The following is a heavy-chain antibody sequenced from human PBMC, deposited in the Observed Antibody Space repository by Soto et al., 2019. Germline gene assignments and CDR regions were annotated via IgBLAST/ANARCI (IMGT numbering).Heavy chain of an antibody. D-gene: IGHD2-15*01. CDR1: GGSVSSGSYY. J-gene: IGHJ3*02. V-gene: IGHV4-61*01. CDR2: IYYSGST. Sequence: QVQLQESGPGLVKPSETLSLTCTVSGGSVSSGSYYWSWIRQPPGKGLEWIGYIYYSGSTNYNPSLKRRVTISVDTSKTQSSLKLSSVTAADTAVYYCARGSGPNDAFDIWGQGTRVTVSS. CDR3: ARGSGPNDAFDI.